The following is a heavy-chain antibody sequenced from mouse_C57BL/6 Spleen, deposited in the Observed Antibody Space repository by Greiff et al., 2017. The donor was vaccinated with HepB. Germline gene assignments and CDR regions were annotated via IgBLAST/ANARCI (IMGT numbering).Heavy chain of an antibody. V-gene: IGHV1-18*01. CDR2: INPNNGGT. J-gene: IGHJ4*01. D-gene: IGHD4-1*01. CDR1: GYTFTDYN. CDR3: ARSDWDGMDY. Sequence: EVKLVESGPELVKPGASVKIPCKASGYTFTDYNMDWVKQSHGKSLEWIGDINPNNGGTIYNQKFKGKATLTVDKSSSTAYMELRSLTSEDTAVYYCARSDWDGMDYWGQGTSVTVSS.